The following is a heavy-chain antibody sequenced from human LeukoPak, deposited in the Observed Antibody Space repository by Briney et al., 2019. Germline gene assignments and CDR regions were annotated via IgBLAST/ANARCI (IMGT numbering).Heavy chain of an antibody. CDR1: GFSFSSYP. D-gene: IGHD1-26*01. V-gene: IGHV3-64*01. J-gene: IGHJ3*01. Sequence: GGSLRLSCAASGFSFSSYPMHWVRQAPGKGLEYVSAITSDGGKTYYANSVMGRFIISRDNSKNTLYLQMGSLGVEDMAVYYCARVGSWDAYDRGGQGKMVTVSS. CDR3: ARVGSWDAYDR. CDR2: ITSDGGKT.